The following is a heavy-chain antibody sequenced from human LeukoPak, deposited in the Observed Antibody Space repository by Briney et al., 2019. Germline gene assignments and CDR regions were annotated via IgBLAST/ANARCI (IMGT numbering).Heavy chain of an antibody. D-gene: IGHD1-26*01. J-gene: IGHJ4*02. CDR1: GFTFSSYG. CDR2: IRYDGSNK. CDR3: AKDAIVGATMGFDY. Sequence: GGSLRLSCAASGFTFSSYGMHWVRQAPGKGLEWVAFIRYDGSNKYYADSVKGRFTISRDNSKNTLYLQMNSLRAEDTAVYYCAKDAIVGATMGFDYWGQGTLVTVSS. V-gene: IGHV3-30*02.